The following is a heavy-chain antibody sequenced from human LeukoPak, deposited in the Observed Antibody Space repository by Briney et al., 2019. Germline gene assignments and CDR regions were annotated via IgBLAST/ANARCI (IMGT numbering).Heavy chain of an antibody. D-gene: IGHD5-24*01. J-gene: IGHJ5*02. Sequence: SETLSLTCTVSGGSISSSSYYWGWIRQPPGKGLEWIGSIYYRGSTYYNPSLKSRVTISLDTSKDQFSLKLSSVTAADTAVYYCARRRDGYNLDLWGQGTLVTVSS. CDR1: GGSISSSSYY. CDR2: IYYRGST. CDR3: ARRRDGYNLDL. V-gene: IGHV4-39*07.